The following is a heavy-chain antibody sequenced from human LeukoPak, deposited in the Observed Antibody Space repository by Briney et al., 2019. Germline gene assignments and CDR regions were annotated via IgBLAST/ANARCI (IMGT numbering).Heavy chain of an antibody. D-gene: IGHD5-18*01. V-gene: IGHV3-23*01. CDR1: RFTFSNYA. Sequence: GGSLRLTCTASRFTFSNYAMGWVRQAPGKGLEWVSAISGSGTNTYYADSVKGRLTISRYNSKNTLYLQMNSLRPEDTAIYYCGKFAGASGYGHGMDVWGQGTTVTVSS. CDR2: ISGSGTNT. J-gene: IGHJ6*02. CDR3: GKFAGASGYGHGMDV.